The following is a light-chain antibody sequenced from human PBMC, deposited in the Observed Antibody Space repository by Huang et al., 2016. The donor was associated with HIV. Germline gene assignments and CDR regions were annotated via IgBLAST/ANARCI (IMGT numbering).Light chain of an antibody. CDR2: GAS. J-gene: IGKJ1*01. CDR3: QRYDTAPRA. CDR1: QYIGNF. Sequence: DIQMTQSPPSLSASQGVRVTLTCRASQYIGNFLAWFQQKPGGAPKRLIFGASRLHMGVPSRFTGSGSGTEFTLTITNLQPEDVATYYCQRYDTAPRAFGPGTKVDI. V-gene: IGKV1-27*01.